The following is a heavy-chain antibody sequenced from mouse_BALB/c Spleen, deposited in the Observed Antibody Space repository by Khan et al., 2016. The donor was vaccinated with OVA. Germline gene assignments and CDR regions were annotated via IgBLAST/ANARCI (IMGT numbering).Heavy chain of an antibody. CDR3: ARVYYRDDGYYAMDY. Sequence: VMLVESGPGLVAPSQTLSNTCTVSGFSFSRYNIHWVRQPPRRGLEWLGMIWGGGGTDYNSTLKSRLSISTDNSNSQVFLKMNRLQTDDTATYSCARVYYRDDGYYAMDYWGQGTSVTVSS. CDR1: GFSFSRYN. V-gene: IGHV2-6-4*01. CDR2: IWGGGGT. D-gene: IGHD2-1*01. J-gene: IGHJ4*01.